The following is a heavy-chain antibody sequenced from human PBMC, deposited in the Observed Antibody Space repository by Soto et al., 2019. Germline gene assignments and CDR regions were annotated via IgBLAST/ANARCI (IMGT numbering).Heavy chain of an antibody. J-gene: IGHJ3*02. CDR3: ASLFNYGILRPSALDI. D-gene: IGHD3-9*01. CDR2: INHSGST. V-gene: IGHV4-34*01. CDR1: GGSFSGYY. Sequence: SETLSLTCAVYGGSFSGYYWSWIRQPPGKGLEWIGEINHSGSTNYNPSLKSRVTISVDTSKNQFSLKLSSVTAADTAVYYCASLFNYGILRPSALDICGQATMVT.